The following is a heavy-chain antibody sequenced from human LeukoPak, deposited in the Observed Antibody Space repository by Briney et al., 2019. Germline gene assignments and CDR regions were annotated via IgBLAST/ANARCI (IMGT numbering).Heavy chain of an antibody. D-gene: IGHD3-16*01. J-gene: IGHJ3*02. CDR1: GGSISGYY. Sequence: SETLSLTCTVSGGSISGYYWSWIRQPPGKGLEWIGYISYSGSTNYNPSLKSRVTISVDTSKNQFSLKLSSVTAADTAVYYCARLGQPNAFDIWGQGTMVTVSS. CDR3: ARLGQPNAFDI. V-gene: IGHV4-59*08. CDR2: ISYSGST.